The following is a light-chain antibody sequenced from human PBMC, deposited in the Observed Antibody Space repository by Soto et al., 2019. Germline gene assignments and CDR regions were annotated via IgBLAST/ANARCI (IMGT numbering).Light chain of an antibody. CDR3: QQYNRSSWT. Sequence: DIQMTQSPSTLSASVGDRVTITCRASQSIDKWLAWYQQKPGKAPKLLIYKASILQSGVPSRFSGSGSGTEFTLIISSLQPDDVGSYFCQQYNRSSWTFGQGTKVEIK. CDR2: KAS. J-gene: IGKJ1*01. CDR1: QSIDKW. V-gene: IGKV1-5*03.